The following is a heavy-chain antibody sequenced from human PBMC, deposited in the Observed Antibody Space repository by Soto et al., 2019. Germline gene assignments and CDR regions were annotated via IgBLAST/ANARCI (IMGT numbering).Heavy chain of an antibody. Sequence: QVQLVESGGGVVQPGRSLRLSCAASGFTFSSYGMHWVRQAPGRGLGWVAVISYDGSNKYYADSVKGRFTISRDNSKNTLSLQMNSLRAEDTAVYYCAKDVGRSYDYRYYYYGMDVWGQRTTVTVSS. J-gene: IGHJ6*02. D-gene: IGHD5-18*01. CDR3: AKDVGRSYDYRYYYYGMDV. CDR1: GFTFSSYG. V-gene: IGHV3-30*18. CDR2: ISYDGSNK.